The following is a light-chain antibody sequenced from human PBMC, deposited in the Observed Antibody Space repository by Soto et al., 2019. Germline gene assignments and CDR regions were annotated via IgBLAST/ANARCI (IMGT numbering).Light chain of an antibody. CDR3: QQYSASPRT. CDR2: SAS. V-gene: IGKV3-20*01. J-gene: IGKJ3*01. CDR1: RTVDGNY. Sequence: EVALTQSPGTLSLSPGERATLSCRASRTVDGNYLAWYHQKPGQAPRLLIHSASTRAPGIPDRFSASGAGTDFTLTISRLEPEDSAVYYCQQYSASPRTFGPGTKVDIK.